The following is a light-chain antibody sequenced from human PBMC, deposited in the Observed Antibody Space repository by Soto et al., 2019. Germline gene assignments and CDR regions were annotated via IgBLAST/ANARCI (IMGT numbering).Light chain of an antibody. Sequence: EIVVTQSPATLSLSPGERATLSCRTSQSVGSYLAWYQKKPGKAPRLLIYDASNRATRIPARFSDRGSGRDFTITIRSLEAEDVAEYYCQQRSTWPPHSFGGGTQVEIK. J-gene: IGKJ4*01. CDR3: QQRSTWPPHS. V-gene: IGKV3-11*02. CDR2: DAS. CDR1: QSVGSY.